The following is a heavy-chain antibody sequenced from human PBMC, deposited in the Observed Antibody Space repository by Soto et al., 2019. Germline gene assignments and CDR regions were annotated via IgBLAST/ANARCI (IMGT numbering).Heavy chain of an antibody. CDR2: VGGSGDST. J-gene: IGHJ4*02. CDR1: GFTFSNYA. D-gene: IGHD2-15*01. CDR3: AKSPLGYCSGGSCYPPHYFDY. V-gene: IGHV3-23*01. Sequence: EVQLLDSGGGLVQPGGSLRLSCAASGFTFSNYAMSRVRQAPGKGLEWVSGVGGSGDSTYYADSVKGRFTISRDNSKDTLYLQMNSLGAEDTAVYYCAKSPLGYCSGGSCYPPHYFDYWGQGTLVTVSS.